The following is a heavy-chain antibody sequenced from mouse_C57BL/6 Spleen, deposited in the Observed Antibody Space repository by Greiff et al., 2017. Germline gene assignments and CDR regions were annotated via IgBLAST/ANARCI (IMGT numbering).Heavy chain of an antibody. CDR1: GYTFTDYE. J-gene: IGHJ4*01. Sequence: QVQLQQPGAELVRPGASVTLSCKASGYTFTDYEMHWVKQTPVHGLEWIGAIDPETGGTAYNQKFKGKAILTADKSSSTAYMELRSLTSEDSAVDYCTKGLLYDMDDWGKGTSVTVSS. CDR2: IDPETGGT. V-gene: IGHV1-15*01. CDR3: TKGLLYDMDD.